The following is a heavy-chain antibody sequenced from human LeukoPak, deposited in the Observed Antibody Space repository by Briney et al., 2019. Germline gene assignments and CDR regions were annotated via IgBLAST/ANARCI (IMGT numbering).Heavy chain of an antibody. CDR1: GYTFTSYG. D-gene: IGHD2-15*01. V-gene: IGHV1-18*01. J-gene: IGHJ4*02. Sequence: GASVKVSCKASGYTFTSYGISWVRQAPGQGLEWMGWISAYNGNTNYAQKLQGRVTMTTDTSTSTAYMELRSLRSDDTAVYYRARASCSGGSCPSDYWGQGTLVIVSS. CDR2: ISAYNGNT. CDR3: ARASCSGGSCPSDY.